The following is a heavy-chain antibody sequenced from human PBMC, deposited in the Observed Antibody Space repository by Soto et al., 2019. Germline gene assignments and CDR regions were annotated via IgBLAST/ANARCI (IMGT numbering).Heavy chain of an antibody. Sequence: PSETLSLTCTVSGGSISSGGYYWSWIRQHPGKGLEWIGYIYYSGSTYYNPSLKSRVTISVDTSKNQFSLKLSSVTAADTAVYYCAREVVGDFWSGYPYYYYYYGMDVWGQGTTVTVS. CDR3: AREVVGDFWSGYPYYYYYYGMDV. D-gene: IGHD3-3*01. CDR1: GGSISSGGYY. CDR2: IYYSGST. J-gene: IGHJ6*02. V-gene: IGHV4-31*03.